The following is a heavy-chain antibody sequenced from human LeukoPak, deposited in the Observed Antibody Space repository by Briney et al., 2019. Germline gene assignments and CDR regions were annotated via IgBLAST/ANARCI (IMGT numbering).Heavy chain of an antibody. D-gene: IGHD2-21*02. Sequence: GGSLRLSCAASGFTFSSHWMHWVRQAPGKGLVWVSRINSDGSITTYADSAQGRFTISRDNAKNTLYLQMNSLRVEDTAVYYCARAVVVTASDVWGQGTLVTVSS. V-gene: IGHV3-74*01. CDR2: INSDGSIT. CDR1: GFTFSSHW. CDR3: ARAVVVTASDV. J-gene: IGHJ4*02.